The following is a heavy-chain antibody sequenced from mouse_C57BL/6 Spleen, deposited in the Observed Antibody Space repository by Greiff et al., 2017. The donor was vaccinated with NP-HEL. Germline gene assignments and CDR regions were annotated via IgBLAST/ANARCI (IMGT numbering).Heavy chain of an antibody. V-gene: IGHV5-4*01. J-gene: IGHJ3*01. Sequence: EVKLMESGGGLVKPGGSLKLSCAASGFTFSSYAMSWVRQTPEKRLEWVATISDGGSYTYYPDNVKGRFTISRDNAKNNLYLQMSHLKSEDTAMYYCARDRNGYYLFAYWGQGTLVTVSA. CDR1: GFTFSSYA. D-gene: IGHD2-3*01. CDR3: ARDRNGYYLFAY. CDR2: ISDGGSYT.